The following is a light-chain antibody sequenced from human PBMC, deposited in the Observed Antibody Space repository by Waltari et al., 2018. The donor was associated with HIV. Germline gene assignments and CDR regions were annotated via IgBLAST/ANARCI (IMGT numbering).Light chain of an antibody. V-gene: IGKV1-NL1*01. J-gene: IGKJ4*01. CDR3: QQYFSPPPLT. CDR1: QAISNS. Sequence: DIQMTQSPSSLSASVGDRVTITCRASQAISNSLAWYQQKPGKAPKLLLYAASRLESGVPSRFSGSRSGTDYALTISSLQPEDFAVYYCQQYFSPPPLTFGGGTRWRSN. CDR2: AAS.